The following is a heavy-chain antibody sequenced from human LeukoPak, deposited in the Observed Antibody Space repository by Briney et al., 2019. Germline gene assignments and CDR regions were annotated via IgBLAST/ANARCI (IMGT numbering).Heavy chain of an antibody. V-gene: IGHV3-53*01. Sequence: GGSLRLSCAASGFTVSSNYMSWVRQAPGKGLEWVSVIYSGGSTYYADSVKGRFTISRDSSKNTLYLQMNSLRAEDTAVYYCAREAAAGLYYFDYWGQGTLVTVSS. CDR1: GFTVSSNY. D-gene: IGHD6-13*01. J-gene: IGHJ4*02. CDR3: AREAAAGLYYFDY. CDR2: IYSGGST.